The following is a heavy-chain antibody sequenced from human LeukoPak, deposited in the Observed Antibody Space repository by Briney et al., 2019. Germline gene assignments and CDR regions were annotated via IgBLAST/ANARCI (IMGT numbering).Heavy chain of an antibody. V-gene: IGHV3-23*01. D-gene: IGHD5-18*01. CDR3: AKDPASYGLSYPDY. Sequence: HPGGSLRLSCAASGFTFCNAWMSWVPQAPGRGLERVSAICGGGGNTYDDDSVNGLFTITRDNYKTTQFLQMSSLRAEDTAVYYCAKDPASYGLSYPDYWGQGALVTVSS. CDR2: ICGGGGNT. J-gene: IGHJ4*02. CDR1: GFTFCNAW.